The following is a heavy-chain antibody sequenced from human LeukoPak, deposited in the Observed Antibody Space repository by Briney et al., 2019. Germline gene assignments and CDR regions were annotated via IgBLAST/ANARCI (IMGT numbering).Heavy chain of an antibody. V-gene: IGHV3-11*01. CDR1: GFTFSDYY. D-gene: IGHD2-8*01. J-gene: IGHJ4*02. CDR2: ISSSGTTM. CDR3: AKGHTYGMV. Sequence: GGSLRLSRAASGFTFSDYYMSSIRQTPGKGLGWVSYISSSGTTMEYAKSVKGRFTISRDNAKDSLYLQMNSLEAEDTAAYYCAKGHTYGMVWGQGTLVSVSS.